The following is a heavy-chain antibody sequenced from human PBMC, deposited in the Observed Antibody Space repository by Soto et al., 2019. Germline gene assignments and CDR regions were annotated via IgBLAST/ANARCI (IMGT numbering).Heavy chain of an antibody. J-gene: IGHJ6*03. D-gene: IGHD2-15*01. CDR1: GYTFTSYG. CDR2: ISAYNGNT. V-gene: IGHV1-18*04. Sequence: ASVKVSCKASGYTFTSYGISWVRQAPGQGPEWMGWISAYNGNTNYAQRLQGRVTMTTGTSTNTAYMELRSLTSDDTAVYYCARRISVVAYYYYMDVWGKGTTVTVSS. CDR3: ARRISVVAYYYYMDV.